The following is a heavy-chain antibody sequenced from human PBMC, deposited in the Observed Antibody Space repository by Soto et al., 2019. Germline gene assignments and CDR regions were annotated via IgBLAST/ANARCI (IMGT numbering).Heavy chain of an antibody. J-gene: IGHJ4*02. CDR3: AGYSTYHYDTID. V-gene: IGHV4-39*01. D-gene: IGHD3-22*01. Sequence: SETLSLTCTVSGGSISSNSYYWGWIRQPPGKGLEWIGSIYYSGNTYYNPSLKSRVTISVDTSKNQFSVNLSSVTAADTAVYYCAGYSTYHYDTIDWGQGTLVTVSS. CDR2: IYYSGNT. CDR1: GGSISSNSYY.